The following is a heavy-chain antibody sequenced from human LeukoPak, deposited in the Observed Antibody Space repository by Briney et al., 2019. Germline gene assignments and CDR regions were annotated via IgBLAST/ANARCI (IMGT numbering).Heavy chain of an antibody. J-gene: IGHJ4*02. CDR1: GGTFSSYA. CDR2: IIPIFGTA. CDR3: AREIVATVLFGY. V-gene: IGHV1-69*13. Sequence: ASVKVSCKASGGTFSSYAISWVRQAPGQGLEWMGGIIPIFGTANYAQKFQGRVTITADESTSTAYMELSSLRSEDTAVYYWAREIVATVLFGYWGQGTLVTVSS. D-gene: IGHD5-12*01.